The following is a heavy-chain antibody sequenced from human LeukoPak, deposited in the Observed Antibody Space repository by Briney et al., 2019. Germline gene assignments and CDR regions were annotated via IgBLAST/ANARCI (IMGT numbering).Heavy chain of an antibody. J-gene: IGHJ3*02. D-gene: IGHD5-18*01. Sequence: GSLRLSCAASGFTFSGYWMTWVRQAPGKGLEWVANVNQDGNNKNYVESVKGRFTISRDNAKNSLYLQMNSLRAEDTAVYYCARGTGRGYSYGYYGAFDIWGQGTMVTVSS. CDR2: VNQDGNNK. CDR1: GFTFSGYW. V-gene: IGHV3-7*04. CDR3: ARGTGRGYSYGYYGAFDI.